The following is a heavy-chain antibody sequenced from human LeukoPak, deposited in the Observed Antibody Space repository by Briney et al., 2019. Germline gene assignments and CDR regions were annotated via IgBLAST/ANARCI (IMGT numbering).Heavy chain of an antibody. D-gene: IGHD1-26*01. V-gene: IGHV1-24*01. CDR1: GYIFTELS. CDR3: AGPWDQVGFDP. J-gene: IGHJ5*02. CDR2: SDPENGKT. Sequence: GASVKVSCKVSGYIFTELSMHWVRQSPGKGLEWMGGSDPENGKTVYAQNFQGRVTMTEDTSADTAYMELSSLRSEDTAVYYCAGPWDQVGFDPWGQGTLVSVSS.